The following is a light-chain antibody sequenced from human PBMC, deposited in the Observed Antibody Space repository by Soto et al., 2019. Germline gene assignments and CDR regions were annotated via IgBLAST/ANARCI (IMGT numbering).Light chain of an antibody. CDR2: GAS. Sequence: EIVLTQSPGTLSLSPGERATLSCRASQSVSSSHLAGYQQKPGQAPRLLIYGASSRATGIPDRFSGSESETDFTLTNNRLQPEDSAVYYCQQYGRSPWTFGQGTKVEIK. V-gene: IGKV3-20*01. J-gene: IGKJ1*01. CDR1: QSVSSSH. CDR3: QQYGRSPWT.